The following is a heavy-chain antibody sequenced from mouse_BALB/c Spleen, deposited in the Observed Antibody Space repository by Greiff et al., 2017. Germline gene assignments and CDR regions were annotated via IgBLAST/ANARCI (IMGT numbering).Heavy chain of an antibody. CDR2: ISSGGST. D-gene: IGHD4-1*02. Sequence: EVQGVESGGGLVKPGGSLKLSCAASGFTFSSYAMSWVRQTPEKRLEWVASISSGGSTYYPDSVKGRFTISRDNARNILYLQMSSLRSEDTAMYYCARGQLRPPFAYWGQGTLVTVSA. J-gene: IGHJ3*01. CDR3: ARGQLRPPFAY. CDR1: GFTFSSYA. V-gene: IGHV5-6-5*01.